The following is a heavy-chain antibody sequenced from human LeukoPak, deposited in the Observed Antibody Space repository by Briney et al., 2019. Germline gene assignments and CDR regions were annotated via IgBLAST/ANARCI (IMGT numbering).Heavy chain of an antibody. Sequence: PGGPLRLSCAASGFSFSSYWMSWVRQTPGKGLEWVANIKQDGSEKYYVDSVKGRFTISRDNAKNSVYLQVNSLRAEDTAVYYCARERRFAFWGQGTLVTVSS. V-gene: IGHV3-7*01. CDR1: GFSFSSYW. CDR3: ARERRFAF. CDR2: IKQDGSEK. D-gene: IGHD3-10*01. J-gene: IGHJ4*02.